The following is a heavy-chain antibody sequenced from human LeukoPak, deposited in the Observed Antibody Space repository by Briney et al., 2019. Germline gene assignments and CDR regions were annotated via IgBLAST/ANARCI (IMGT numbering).Heavy chain of an antibody. D-gene: IGHD5-12*01. J-gene: IGHJ5*02. CDR3: ARRRYRVVATMRFDP. CDR1: GYTFTSYG. V-gene: IGHV1-8*02. CDR2: MNPNSGNT. Sequence: ASVTVSCTASGYTFTSYGISWVRQATGQGLEWMGWMNPNSGNTGYAQKFQGRVTMTRNTSISTAYMELSSLRSEDTAVYYCARRRYRVVATMRFDPWGQGTLVTVSS.